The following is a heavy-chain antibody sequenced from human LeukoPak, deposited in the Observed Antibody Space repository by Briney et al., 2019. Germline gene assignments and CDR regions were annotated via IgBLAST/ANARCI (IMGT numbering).Heavy chain of an antibody. CDR1: GGSISSSSYY. CDR2: IYYSGST. CDR3: ARSAAYYDFWSGISFDP. Sequence: SETLSLTCTVSGGSISSSSYYWGWIRQPPGKGRVWIGSIYYSGSTYYHPSINSRVTISVDTSNNQFSLKLSPVTAADTAVYYSARSAAYYDFWSGISFDPWGQGTLVTVSS. J-gene: IGHJ5*02. V-gene: IGHV4-39*01. D-gene: IGHD3-3*01.